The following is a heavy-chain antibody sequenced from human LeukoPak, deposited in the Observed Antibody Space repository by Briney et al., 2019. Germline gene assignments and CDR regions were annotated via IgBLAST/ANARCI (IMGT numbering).Heavy chain of an antibody. CDR2: IYYSGST. CDR3: ARGLRPSLDQGWFDP. Sequence: SETLSLTCTVSGGSVSSGSYDWSWSRQPPGKGLEWIVYIYYSGSTNYNPSLNSRVTISVDTSKNQFSLKLSSVTAADTAVYYCARGLRPSLDQGWFDPWGQGTLVTVSS. V-gene: IGHV4-61*01. D-gene: IGHD6-19*01. J-gene: IGHJ5*02. CDR1: GGSVSSGSYD.